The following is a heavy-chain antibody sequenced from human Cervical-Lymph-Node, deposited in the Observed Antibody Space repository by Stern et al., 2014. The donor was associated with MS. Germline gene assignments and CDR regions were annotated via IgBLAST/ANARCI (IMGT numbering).Heavy chain of an antibody. Sequence: VQLVQSGAEVKKPGSSVKVSCKASGGTFSNYAISWVRQAPGQGLEWMGWIIPIFCTATYAQKFQGRVTMTADESTSTTYMELSSLRSEDTAMYYCASLLGRIAVASVDYWGQGTLVTVSS. CDR2: IIPIFCTA. CDR1: GGTFSNYA. CDR3: ASLLGRIAVASVDY. J-gene: IGHJ4*02. V-gene: IGHV1-69*01. D-gene: IGHD6-19*01.